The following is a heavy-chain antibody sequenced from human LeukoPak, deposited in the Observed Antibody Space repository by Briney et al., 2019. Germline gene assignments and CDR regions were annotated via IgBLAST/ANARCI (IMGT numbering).Heavy chain of an antibody. J-gene: IGHJ6*03. D-gene: IGHD4-17*01. Sequence: SETLSLTCTVSGGSISSYYWSWIRQPAGKGLEWIGRIYTGGSTNYNPSLKSRVTMSVDTSKNQFSLKLSSVTAADTAVYYCARDPIPTDYGDYVDYYYMDVWGKGTTVTVSS. CDR2: IYTGGST. CDR3: ARDPIPTDYGDYVDYYYMDV. CDR1: GGSISSYY. V-gene: IGHV4-4*07.